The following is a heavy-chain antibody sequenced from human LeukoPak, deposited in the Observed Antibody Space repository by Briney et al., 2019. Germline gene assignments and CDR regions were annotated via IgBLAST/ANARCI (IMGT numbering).Heavy chain of an antibody. D-gene: IGHD6-13*01. CDR3: ARAAAAGTLFDY. V-gene: IGHV4-30-2*01. J-gene: IGHJ4*02. CDR1: GGSISSGGYS. Sequence: SETLSLTCAVSGGSISSGGYSWSWIRQPPGKGLEWIGYIYHSGSTYYNPSLKSRVTISVDRSKNQFSLKLSSVTAADTAVYYCARAAAAGTLFDYWGQGTLVTASS. CDR2: IYHSGST.